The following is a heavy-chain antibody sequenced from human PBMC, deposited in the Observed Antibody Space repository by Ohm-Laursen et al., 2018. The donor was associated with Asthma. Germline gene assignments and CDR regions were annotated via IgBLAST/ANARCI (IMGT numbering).Heavy chain of an antibody. CDR2: ISYDENKK. D-gene: IGHD3-3*01. CDR3: ARDVMEWYLPAFDF. J-gene: IGHJ4*02. Sequence: SLRLSCAASGLTISRYGLHWVRRAPGKGLEWVAFISYDENKKYYADSVKGRFTISRDNSKNTLYLQMNSLRPDDTAVYYCARDVMEWYLPAFDFWGQGTLVTVSS. V-gene: IGHV3-30*03. CDR1: GLTISRYG.